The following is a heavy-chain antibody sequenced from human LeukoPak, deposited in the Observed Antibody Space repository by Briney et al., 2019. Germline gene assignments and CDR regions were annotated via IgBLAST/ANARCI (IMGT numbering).Heavy chain of an antibody. Sequence: ASVTVSCKASGYTFTSYGISWVRQAPGQGLEWMGWISAYNGNTNYAQKLQGRVTMTTDTSTSTAYMELRSLRSDDTAVYYCARGSMVRGVISFDYWGQGTLVTVSS. D-gene: IGHD3-10*01. J-gene: IGHJ4*02. V-gene: IGHV1-18*01. CDR1: GYTFTSYG. CDR2: ISAYNGNT. CDR3: ARGSMVRGVISFDY.